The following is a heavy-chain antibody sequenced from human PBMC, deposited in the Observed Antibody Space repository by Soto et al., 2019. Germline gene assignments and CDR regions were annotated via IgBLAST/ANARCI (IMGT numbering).Heavy chain of an antibody. J-gene: IGHJ4*02. D-gene: IGHD3-10*01. Sequence: GASVKVSCKASGYTFTSYYMHWVRQAPGQGLEWMGVINPSGGTTIDPQKFQGRVTVTRDTSTSTVYMELSSLRSDDTAVYYCARDWEFGYWGQGTLVTVSS. CDR2: INPSGGTT. CDR3: ARDWEFGY. V-gene: IGHV1-46*01. CDR1: GYTFTSYY.